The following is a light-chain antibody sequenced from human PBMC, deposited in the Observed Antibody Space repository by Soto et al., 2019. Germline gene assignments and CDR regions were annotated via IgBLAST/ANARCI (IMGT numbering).Light chain of an antibody. Sequence: EIVLTQSPATLSLSPGERATLSCRASQSVSSYLAWYQQKPGRAPRLLIYDAANRATGIPARFSGSGSGTDFTLTIISLEPEDFAVYYCQQRSNWPPTFGQGTKLEIK. CDR2: DAA. CDR1: QSVSSY. CDR3: QQRSNWPPT. J-gene: IGKJ2*01. V-gene: IGKV3-11*01.